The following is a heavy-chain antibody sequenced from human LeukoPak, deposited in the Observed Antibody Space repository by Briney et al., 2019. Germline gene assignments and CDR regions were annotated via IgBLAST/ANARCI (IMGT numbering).Heavy chain of an antibody. V-gene: IGHV4-59*01. CDR2: IYYSGST. CDR1: GGSISSYY. J-gene: IGHJ5*02. CDR3: ARGTLVGATYNWFDP. D-gene: IGHD1-26*01. Sequence: PSETLSLTCTVSGGSISSYYWSWIRQPPGKGLEWIGYIYYSGSTNYNPSLKSRVTISVDTSKNQFSLKLSSVTAADTAVYYCARGTLVGATYNWFDPWGQGTLATVSS.